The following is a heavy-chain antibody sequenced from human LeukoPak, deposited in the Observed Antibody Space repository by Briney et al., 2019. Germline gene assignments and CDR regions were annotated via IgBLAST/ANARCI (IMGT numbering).Heavy chain of an antibody. CDR2: TYYRSKWYN. D-gene: IGHD6-13*01. V-gene: IGHV6-1*01. J-gene: IGHJ6*03. CDR1: GDSVSSNSAA. CDR3: ARAGLITDSSSHNYYYYYYMDV. Sequence: SQTLSLTCAISGDSVSSNSAAWNWIRQSPSRGLEGLGRTYYRSKWYNDYAVAVKSRITINPDTSKNQFSLQLNSVTPEDTAVYYCARAGLITDSSSHNYYYYYYMDVWGKGTTVTVSS.